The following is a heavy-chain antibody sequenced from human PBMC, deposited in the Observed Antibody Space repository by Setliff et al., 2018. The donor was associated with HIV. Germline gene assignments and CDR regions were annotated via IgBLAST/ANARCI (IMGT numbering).Heavy chain of an antibody. D-gene: IGHD5-18*01. J-gene: IGHJ5*02. Sequence: SETLSLTCTVSGGSISSGAYHWSWIRQHPGKGLEWIGYIYYSGSTYYNPSLKSRVTISVDTSKTQFSLKLSSVTAADTAVYFCARVTWIQLWLGWFDPWGQGTLVTVSS. V-gene: IGHV4-31*03. CDR3: ARVTWIQLWLGWFDP. CDR2: IYYSGST. CDR1: GGSISSGAYH.